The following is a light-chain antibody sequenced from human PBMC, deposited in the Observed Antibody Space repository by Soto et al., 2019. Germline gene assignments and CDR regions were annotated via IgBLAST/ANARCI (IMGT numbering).Light chain of an antibody. J-gene: IGLJ1*01. CDR2: GNS. CDR1: SSNIGAGYD. V-gene: IGLV1-40*01. Sequence: QSVLTQPPSVSGAPGQRVTISCTGSSSNIGAGYDVHWYQQLLGTAPKLLIYGNSNRPSGVPDRFSGSKSGTSASLAITGLQAEDEADYYCQSYDSSLISYVFGTGTKLTVL. CDR3: QSYDSSLISYV.